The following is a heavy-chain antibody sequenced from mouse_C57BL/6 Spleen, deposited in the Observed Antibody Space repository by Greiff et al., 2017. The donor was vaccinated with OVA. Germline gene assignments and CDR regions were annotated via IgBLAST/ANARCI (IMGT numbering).Heavy chain of an antibody. V-gene: IGHV1-55*01. CDR1: GYTFTSYW. CDR2: IYPGSGST. CDR3: ARYPYYGSSYHYYAMDY. D-gene: IGHD1-1*01. Sequence: QVQLQQSGAELVKPGASVKMSCKASGYTFTSYWITWVKQRPGQGLEWIGDIYPGSGSTNYNEKFKSKATLTVDTSSSTAYMQLSSLTSEDSAVYYCARYPYYGSSYHYYAMDYWGQGTSVTVSS. J-gene: IGHJ4*01.